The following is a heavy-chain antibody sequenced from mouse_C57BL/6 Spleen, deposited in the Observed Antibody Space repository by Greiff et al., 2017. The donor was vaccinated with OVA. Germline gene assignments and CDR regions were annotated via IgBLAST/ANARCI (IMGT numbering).Heavy chain of an antibody. D-gene: IGHD2-12*01. V-gene: IGHV1-19*01. J-gene: IGHJ2*01. CDR3: ASLLRPPFDY. CDR2: INPYNGGT. Sequence: EVQLQQSGPVLVKPGASVKMSCKASGYTFTDYYMNWVKQSHGKSLEWIGVINPYNGGTSYNQKFKGKAKLTVDKSSSTAYMELNSLTSEDSAVYYCASLLRPPFDYWGQGTTLTVSS. CDR1: GYTFTDYY.